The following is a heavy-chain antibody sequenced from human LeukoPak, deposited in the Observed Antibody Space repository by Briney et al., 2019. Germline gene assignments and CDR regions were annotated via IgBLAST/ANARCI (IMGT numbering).Heavy chain of an antibody. CDR1: GNTFTSYY. D-gene: IGHD5-24*01. CDR2: INPSGGST. V-gene: IGHV1-46*01. CDR3: ARVVDRWLQQFSGAFDI. J-gene: IGHJ3*02. Sequence: GASVKVSCKASGNTFTSYYKYWVRQALGQGLEWMGIINPSGGSTSYAQKFQGRVTMTRDTSTSTVYMELSSLRSEDTAVYYCARVVDRWLQQFSGAFDIWGQGTMVTVSS.